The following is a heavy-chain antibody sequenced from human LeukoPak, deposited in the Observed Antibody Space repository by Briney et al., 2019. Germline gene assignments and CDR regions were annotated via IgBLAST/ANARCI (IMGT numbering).Heavy chain of an antibody. V-gene: IGHV4-30-4*01. D-gene: IGHD3-22*01. CDR3: ARGTYCYDSSGYYYWFDP. Sequence: PSESLSLTCIVSGGSLSSGDYYWSWTRHPPGKGLEWIGYIFYSGRTYYSTSLKSRVTISVDTSTNKFSLKLSSVTAADTAVYYCARGTYCYDSSGYYYWFDPGGQGTLVTVSS. CDR1: GGSLSSGDYY. J-gene: IGHJ5*02. CDR2: IFYSGRT.